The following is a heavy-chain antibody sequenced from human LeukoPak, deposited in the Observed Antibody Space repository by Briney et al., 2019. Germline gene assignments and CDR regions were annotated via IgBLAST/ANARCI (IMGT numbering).Heavy chain of an antibody. Sequence: SETLSLTCTVSGYSISSGYYWGWIRQPPGKGLEWIGSIYHSGSTYYNPSLKSRVTISVDTSKNQFSLKLSSVTAADTAVYYCARTYYYDSSGYLVPGGWFDPWGQGTLVTVSS. V-gene: IGHV4-38-2*02. CDR1: GYSISSGYY. D-gene: IGHD3-22*01. CDR2: IYHSGST. CDR3: ARTYYYDSSGYLVPGGWFDP. J-gene: IGHJ5*02.